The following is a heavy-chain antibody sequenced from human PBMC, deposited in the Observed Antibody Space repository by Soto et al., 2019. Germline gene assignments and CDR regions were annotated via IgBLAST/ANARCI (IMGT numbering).Heavy chain of an antibody. D-gene: IGHD5-18*01. CDR3: ARGQEDTPEGGWFDP. J-gene: IGHJ5*02. CDR2: INHSGST. Sequence: PSETLSLTYAVYGGYFRGYYWSWISQPKGKGLEWIGEINHSGSTNYNPSLKSRVTISVDTSKNQFSLKLSSVTAADTAVYYCARGQEDTPEGGWFDPWGQGTLVTVSS. CDR1: GGYFRGYY. V-gene: IGHV4-34*01.